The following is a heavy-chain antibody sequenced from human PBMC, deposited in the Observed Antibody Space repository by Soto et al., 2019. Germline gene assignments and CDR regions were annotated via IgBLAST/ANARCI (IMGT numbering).Heavy chain of an antibody. CDR3: ARRSSGWYFDY. V-gene: IGHV3-23*01. D-gene: IGHD6-19*01. CDR1: GFTFSSYA. CDR2: ISGSGGST. J-gene: IGHJ4*02. Sequence: EVQLLESGGGLVQPGGSLRLSCAASGFTFSSYAMNWVRQAPGKGLEWVSVISGSGGSTYYADSVKGRFTISRDNSKNTRYLQMNSLRAEDTAVYCCARRSSGWYFDYWGQGTLVTVSS.